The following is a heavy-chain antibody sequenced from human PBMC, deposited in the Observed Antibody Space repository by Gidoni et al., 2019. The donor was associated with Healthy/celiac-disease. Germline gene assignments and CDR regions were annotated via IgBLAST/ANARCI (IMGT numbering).Heavy chain of an antibody. J-gene: IGHJ3*02. CDR3: AREDGYHAFDI. V-gene: IGHV3-30-3*01. CDR2: ISYDGSNK. Sequence: QVQLVESGGGVVQPGRSLRLSCAASGFTFSSYAMHWVRQAPGKGLEWVAVISYDGSNKYYADSVKGRFTISRDNSKNTLYLQMNSLRAEDTAVYYCAREDGYHAFDIWGQGTMVTVSS. CDR1: GFTFSSYA. D-gene: IGHD5-12*01.